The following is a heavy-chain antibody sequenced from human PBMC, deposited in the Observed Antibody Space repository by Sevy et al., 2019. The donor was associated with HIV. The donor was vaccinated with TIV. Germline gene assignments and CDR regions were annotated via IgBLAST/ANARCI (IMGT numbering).Heavy chain of an antibody. CDR3: ARRGNYRGYRGGDAFDI. J-gene: IGHJ3*02. D-gene: IGHD5-12*01. Sequence: GESLKISCKGSGYSFTSYWIGWVRQMPGKGLEWMGIIYPGDSDTRYSPSFQGKVTISADKSISTAYLQWSSLKASDTAVYYCARRGNYRGYRGGDAFDIWGQGTMVTVSS. V-gene: IGHV5-51*01. CDR1: GYSFTSYW. CDR2: IYPGDSDT.